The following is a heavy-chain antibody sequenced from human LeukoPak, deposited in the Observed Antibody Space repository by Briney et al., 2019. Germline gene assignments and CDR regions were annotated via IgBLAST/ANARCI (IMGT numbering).Heavy chain of an antibody. CDR3: ARNLDSSSWYNFDY. CDR2: IYPGDSDT. Sequence: GESLKISCKGSGYSFTSYWIGWVRQMPGKGLEWMGIIYPGDSDTRYNPSFQGQVTISADKSISAAYLQWSSLKASDTAMYYCARNLDSSSWYNFDYWGQGTLVTVSS. V-gene: IGHV5-51*01. D-gene: IGHD6-13*01. J-gene: IGHJ4*02. CDR1: GYSFTSYW.